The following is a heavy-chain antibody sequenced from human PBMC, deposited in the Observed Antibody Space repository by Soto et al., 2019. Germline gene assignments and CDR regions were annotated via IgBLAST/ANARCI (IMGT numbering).Heavy chain of an antibody. CDR3: ARGREDYYDSSGYPWFDP. Sequence: QVQLQESGPGLVKPSQTLSLTCTVSGGSISSGGYYWSWIRQHPGKGLEWIGYIYYSGSTYYNPSLKSRVTISVDTSKNQFSLKLSPVTAADTAVYYCARGREDYYDSSGYPWFDPWGQGTLVTVSS. V-gene: IGHV4-31*03. D-gene: IGHD3-22*01. CDR2: IYYSGST. CDR1: GGSISSGGYY. J-gene: IGHJ5*02.